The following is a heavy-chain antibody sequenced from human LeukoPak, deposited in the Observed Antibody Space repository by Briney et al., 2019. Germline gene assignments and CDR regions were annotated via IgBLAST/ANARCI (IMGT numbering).Heavy chain of an antibody. V-gene: IGHV3-48*03. Sequence: PGGSLRLSCAASGFTFSSYEMNWVRQAPGKGLEWVSYISSSGSTIYYGDSVKGRFTISRDNAKKSLYLQMNSLRAEDTAVYYCARDYGGPFDYWGQGTLVTVSS. CDR1: GFTFSSYE. J-gene: IGHJ4*02. CDR3: ARDYGGPFDY. CDR2: ISSSGSTI. D-gene: IGHD4-23*01.